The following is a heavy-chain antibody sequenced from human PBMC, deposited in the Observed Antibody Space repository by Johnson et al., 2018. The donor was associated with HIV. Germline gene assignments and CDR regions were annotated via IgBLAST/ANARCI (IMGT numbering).Heavy chain of an antibody. CDR1: GFNVSTNN. J-gene: IGHJ3*02. Sequence: QVQLVESGGGLIQPGGSLGLSCAASGFNVSTNNMNWVRQAPGKGLEWVAVISYDGNNKYYADSVKGRFTISRDNSKNTLYLQMNSLRAEDTAVYYCARDPGSITLIRGDAFDIWGQGTVVIVSS. CDR2: ISYDGNNK. V-gene: IGHV3-30*03. CDR3: ARDPGSITLIRGDAFDI. D-gene: IGHD3-10*01.